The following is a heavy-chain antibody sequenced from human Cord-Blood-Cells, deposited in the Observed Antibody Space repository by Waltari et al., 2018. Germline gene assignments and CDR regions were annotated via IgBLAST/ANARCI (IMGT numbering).Heavy chain of an antibody. J-gene: IGHJ6*02. V-gene: IGHV1-69*01. CDR3: ARGSEIYYDSSGYFRYYYGMDV. CDR1: GGTFSSYA. D-gene: IGHD3-22*01. CDR2: IIPIFGTA. Sequence: QVQLVQSGAEVKKPGSSVKVSCKASGGTFSSYAISWVRQAPGQGLEWMGGIIPIFGTANYAQKFQGRDTITADESTSTAYMELSSLRSEDTAVYYCARGSEIYYDSSGYFRYYYGMDVWGQGTTVTVSS.